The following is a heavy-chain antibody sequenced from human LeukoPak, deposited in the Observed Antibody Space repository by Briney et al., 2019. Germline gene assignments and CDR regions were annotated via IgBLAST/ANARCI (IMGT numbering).Heavy chain of an antibody. CDR2: ISGSGHST. V-gene: IGHV3-23*01. J-gene: IGHJ6*03. D-gene: IGHD1-26*01. CDR3: AKLFVSPREPDYYFYMDV. Sequence: GGSLRLSCAASGFTFSSYGMSWVRQAPGKGLEWVSGISGSGHSTYYADSVRGRFTVSRDNSKNIMYLVMDSLRAEDTGEYYCAKLFVSPREPDYYFYMDVWGKGTTVTVSS. CDR1: GFTFSSYG.